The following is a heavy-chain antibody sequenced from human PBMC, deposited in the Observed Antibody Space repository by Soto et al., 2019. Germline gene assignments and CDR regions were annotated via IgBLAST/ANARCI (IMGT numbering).Heavy chain of an antibody. V-gene: IGHV4-4*07. CDR3: ARNVASPGVSGSWGAFDI. Sequence: QVQLQESGPGLVKPSETLSLICTVSGGSISNYFWDWIRQPAGKELEWIGRIFSSGSTNYNASLKSRVTMSVDTSKNQVSLKLTSMTAADTAVYYCARNVASPGVSGSWGAFDIWGQGTMVTVSS. D-gene: IGHD5-12*01. CDR2: IFSSGST. CDR1: GGSISNYF. J-gene: IGHJ3*02.